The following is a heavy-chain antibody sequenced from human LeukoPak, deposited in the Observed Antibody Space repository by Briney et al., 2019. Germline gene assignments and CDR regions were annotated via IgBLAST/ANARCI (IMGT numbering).Heavy chain of an antibody. Sequence: SETLSLTCTVSGASISSSSAYYWGWIRQPPGKGLEWIANVYYSVTTYYNPSLRGRVSISVDTSQSQVSLRLSSVTAADTAIYYCAREVVPAAIDHWGQGILVTVSS. CDR3: AREVVPAAIDH. CDR2: VYYSVTT. CDR1: GASISSSSAYY. D-gene: IGHD2-2*01. V-gene: IGHV4-39*07. J-gene: IGHJ4*02.